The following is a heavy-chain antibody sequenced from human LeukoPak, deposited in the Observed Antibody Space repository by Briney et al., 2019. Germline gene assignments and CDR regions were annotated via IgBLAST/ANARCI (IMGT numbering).Heavy chain of an antibody. Sequence: SETLSLTRSASGASTSSIYWSWIRQSPGGTLEWIGHIYNGRNTKYNPSLTSRVTISVDTSKNQFSLRMTSVTAADTAIYYCAQTTGWPGFDFWGAGALVTVSS. V-gene: IGHV4-59*08. CDR3: AQTTGWPGFDF. D-gene: IGHD6-19*01. J-gene: IGHJ4*02. CDR1: GASTSSIY. CDR2: IYNGRNT.